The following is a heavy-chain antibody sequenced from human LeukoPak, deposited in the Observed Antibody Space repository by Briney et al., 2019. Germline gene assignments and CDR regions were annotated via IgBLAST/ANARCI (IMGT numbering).Heavy chain of an antibody. J-gene: IGHJ6*02. V-gene: IGHV4-4*07. D-gene: IGHD3-22*01. CDR1: GGSIGSYY. CDR2: IYTSGGT. CDR3: ARSRDRGGSGYHYYYYGMDV. Sequence: PSETLSLTCTVSGGSIGSYYWSWIRQPAGKGLEWIGRIYTSGGTVYNPSLKSRVTMSVDTSKNQFSLKLSSVTAADTAVYYCARSRDRGGSGYHYYYYGMDVWGQGTTVTVSS.